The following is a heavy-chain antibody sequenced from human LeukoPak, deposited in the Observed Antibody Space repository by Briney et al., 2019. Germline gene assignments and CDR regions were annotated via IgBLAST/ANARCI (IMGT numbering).Heavy chain of an antibody. CDR1: GGSVSDYY. CDR2: IYYTET. Sequence: SETLSLTCTVSGGSVSDYYWSWIRQSPGKGLEWIGYIYYTETSYNPSLKSRVTISADTSKNQFSLKLYSVTAADTSVYYCARGPRDTSGWWGWFDPWGQGTLVTVSS. V-gene: IGHV4-59*02. CDR3: ARGPRDTSGWWGWFDP. J-gene: IGHJ5*02. D-gene: IGHD6-19*01.